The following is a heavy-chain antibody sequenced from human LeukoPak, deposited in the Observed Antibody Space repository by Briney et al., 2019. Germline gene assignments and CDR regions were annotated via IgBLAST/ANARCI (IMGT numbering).Heavy chain of an antibody. CDR2: IYYSGST. Sequence: SETLSLTCTVSGGSISSYYWSWIRQPPGKGLEWIGYIYYSGSTNYNPSLKSRVTISVDTSKNQFSLKLSSVTAADTAVYYCARAHPIDYYDSSGYSDSYFDYWGQGTLVTVSS. CDR3: ARAHPIDYYDSSGYSDSYFDY. J-gene: IGHJ4*02. D-gene: IGHD3-22*01. CDR1: GGSISSYY. V-gene: IGHV4-59*01.